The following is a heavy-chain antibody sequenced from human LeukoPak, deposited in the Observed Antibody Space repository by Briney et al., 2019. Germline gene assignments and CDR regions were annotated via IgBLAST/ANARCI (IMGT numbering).Heavy chain of an antibody. CDR2: ISYDGSNK. J-gene: IGHJ4*02. CDR3: AKDHGESYYGSGSLFDY. D-gene: IGHD3-10*01. CDR1: GFTFSSYG. V-gene: IGHV3-30*18. Sequence: GRSLRLSCAASGFTFSSYGMHWVRQAPGKGLEWVAVISYDGSNKYYADSVKGRFNISRDNSKNTLYLQMNSLRAEDTAVYYCAKDHGESYYGSGSLFDYWGQGTLVTVSS.